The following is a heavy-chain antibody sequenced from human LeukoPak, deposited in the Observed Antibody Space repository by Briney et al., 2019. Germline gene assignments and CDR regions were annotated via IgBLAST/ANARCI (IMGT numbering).Heavy chain of an antibody. V-gene: IGHV3-23*01. Sequence: PGGPLSLSGAASGFSFNYYPMTWVRQPPGKGLEWVSAIGASGSDTYYADSVKGRFTISRDNSNNTVYLRMNSLRAEDTAVYYCASGPVTGTFHFWGQGTLLTVSS. D-gene: IGHD6-19*01. CDR1: GFSFNYYP. CDR2: IGASGSDT. CDR3: ASGPVTGTFHF. J-gene: IGHJ4*02.